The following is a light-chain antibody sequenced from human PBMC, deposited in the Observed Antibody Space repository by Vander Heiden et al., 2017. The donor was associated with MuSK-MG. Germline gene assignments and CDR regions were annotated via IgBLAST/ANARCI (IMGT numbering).Light chain of an antibody. CDR2: GNT. CDR1: RSNIGADYD. Sequence: QSVLTQPPSVSGAPGKRVTIPCIGSRSNIGADYDAPWYPQPPETAPNLLIYGNTNRHSGFPARFSGSKSGTSATLATTRLQAEDGADDYCQSYDSSMKSYVFGSGTKVT. CDR3: QSYDSSMKSYV. J-gene: IGLJ1*01. V-gene: IGLV1-40*01.